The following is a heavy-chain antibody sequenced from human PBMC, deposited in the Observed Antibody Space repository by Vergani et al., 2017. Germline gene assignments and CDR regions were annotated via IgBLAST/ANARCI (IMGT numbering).Heavy chain of an antibody. D-gene: IGHD2-2*01. V-gene: IGHV3-33*01. CDR3: ARDRGCATSSCYFSGAFGY. CDR2: IHYDGSHE. Sequence: QVQLVESGGGVVQPGRSLRLSCAASGFSFSSFGFHWVRQAPGKGLEWVAFIHYDGSHEYYIDSVKGRFTISRNNSKNTLILQMNGLRAEDTAVYYCARDRGCATSSCYFSGAFGYWGLGTLVSVSS. CDR1: GFSFSSFG. J-gene: IGHJ4*02.